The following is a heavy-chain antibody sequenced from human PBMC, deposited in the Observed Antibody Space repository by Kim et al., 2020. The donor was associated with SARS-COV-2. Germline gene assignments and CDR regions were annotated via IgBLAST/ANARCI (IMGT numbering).Heavy chain of an antibody. J-gene: IGHJ6*02. CDR3: ASITILTKTRPYYYYGMDV. Sequence: SETLSLTCAVYGGSFSGYYWSWIRQPPGKGLEWIGEINHSGSTNYNPSLKSRVTISVDTSKNQFSLKLSSVTAADTAVYYCASITILTKTRPYYYYGMDVWGQGTTVTVSS. V-gene: IGHV4-34*01. CDR1: GGSFSGYY. D-gene: IGHD3-3*01. CDR2: INHSGST.